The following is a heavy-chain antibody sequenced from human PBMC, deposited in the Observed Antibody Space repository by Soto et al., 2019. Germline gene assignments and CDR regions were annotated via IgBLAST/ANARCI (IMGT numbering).Heavy chain of an antibody. CDR2: INQDGGEK. CDR3: ARGRGDYAIH. CDR1: GFTFSTYW. D-gene: IGHD2-8*01. J-gene: IGHJ1*01. V-gene: IGHV3-7*04. Sequence: GGSLRLSCAASGFTFSTYWMSWVRQTPGKGLEWVANINQDGGEKYYVDSVKGRFTISRDNAKNSLYLQMNSLRAEDTAAYYCARGRGDYAIHWGQGTLVTVSS.